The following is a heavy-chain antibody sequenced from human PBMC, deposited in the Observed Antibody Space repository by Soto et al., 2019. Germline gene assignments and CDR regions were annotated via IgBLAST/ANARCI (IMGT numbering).Heavy chain of an antibody. V-gene: IGHV3-30-3*01. Sequence: QVQMVESGGGVVQPGRSLRLSCVASEFSFSSYAIHWVRQAPGKGLDWVAAISYDGSGKYYADSVKGRFTISRDNSKNTLYLQVNSLRVEDTGVYYCARDARIGTDWYFDLWGRGTLVTVSS. CDR3: ARDARIGTDWYFDL. CDR1: EFSFSSYA. CDR2: ISYDGSGK. D-gene: IGHD1-26*01. J-gene: IGHJ2*01.